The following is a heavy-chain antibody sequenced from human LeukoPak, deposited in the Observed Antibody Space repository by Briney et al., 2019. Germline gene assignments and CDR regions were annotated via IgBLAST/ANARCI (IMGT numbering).Heavy chain of an antibody. V-gene: IGHV3-21*01. CDR1: GFTFSSYS. D-gene: IGHD3-10*01. Sequence: GGSLRLSCAASGFTFSSYSMNWVRRAPGKGLEWVSSISRSSSYIYYADSVKGRFTISRDNAKNSLYLQMNSLRAEDTAVYYCARVSLITMVRGVMYYFDYWGQGTLVTVSS. CDR2: ISRSSSYI. CDR3: ARVSLITMVRGVMYYFDY. J-gene: IGHJ4*02.